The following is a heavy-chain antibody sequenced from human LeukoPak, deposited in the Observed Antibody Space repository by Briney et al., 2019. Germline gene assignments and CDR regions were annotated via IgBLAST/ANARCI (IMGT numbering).Heavy chain of an antibody. CDR1: GGSISGYH. Sequence: SETLSLTCNVSGGSISGYHWSWIRQPPGKGLEWLGYIYYSGSSNYNPSLKSRVTISADTSKNQFSLKLSSVTAADTAVYYCARVQDDAFDIWGQGTMVTVSS. D-gene: IGHD1-1*01. CDR2: IYYSGSS. CDR3: ARVQDDAFDI. V-gene: IGHV4-59*08. J-gene: IGHJ3*02.